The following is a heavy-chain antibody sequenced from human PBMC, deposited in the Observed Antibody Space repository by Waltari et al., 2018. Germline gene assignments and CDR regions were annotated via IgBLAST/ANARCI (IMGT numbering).Heavy chain of an antibody. CDR2: IDNRRNS. D-gene: IGHD3-10*01. V-gene: IGHV4-39*01. J-gene: IGHJ4*02. CDR1: GGSFSSSSFS. Sequence: QVQLQESGPGVVKPSETLALNCSVSGGSFSSSSFSWGWFRQAPGKGMEWVGSIDNRRNSYYSPSLRSRITMSADPTKDQISLKLSSVTATDTAIYYCARQASRISVIRGAIKLPPLYIDHWGQGVLVTVSS. CDR3: ARQASRISVIRGAIKLPPLYIDH.